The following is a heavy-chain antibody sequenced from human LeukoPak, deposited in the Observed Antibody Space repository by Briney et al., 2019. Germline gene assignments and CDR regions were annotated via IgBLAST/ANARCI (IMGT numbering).Heavy chain of an antibody. CDR3: AKTPVSGRDY. D-gene: IGHD6-19*01. V-gene: IGHV3-20*04. J-gene: IGHJ4*02. Sequence: GGSLRLSCAASGFTFDDYGMSWVRQAPGKGLEWVSGINWNGGSTGYADSVKGRFTISRDNSKNTLYLQMNSLRAEDTAVYYCAKTPVSGRDYWGLGTLVTVSS. CDR1: GFTFDDYG. CDR2: INWNGGST.